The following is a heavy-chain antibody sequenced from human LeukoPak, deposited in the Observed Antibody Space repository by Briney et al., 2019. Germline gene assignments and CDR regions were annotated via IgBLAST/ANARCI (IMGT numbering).Heavy chain of an antibody. CDR3: ASSGSGSSSISIDF. CDR2: ISAYNGNT. J-gene: IGHJ4*02. V-gene: IGHV1-18*04. D-gene: IGHD6-6*01. CDR1: GYSFTSYW. Sequence: GESLKISCKGSGYSFTSYWIGWVRQAPGQGLEWMGWISAYNGNTNYAQKLQGRVTMTTDTSTSTAYMELRGLRSDDTAVYYCASSGSGSSSISIDFWGQGTLVTVSS.